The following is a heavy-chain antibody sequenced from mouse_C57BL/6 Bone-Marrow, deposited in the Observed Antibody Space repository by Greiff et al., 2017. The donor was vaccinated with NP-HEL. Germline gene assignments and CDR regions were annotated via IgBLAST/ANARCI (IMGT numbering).Heavy chain of an antibody. Sequence: VQLQQSGAELARPGASVKLSCKASGYTFTSYGISWVKQRTGQGLEWIGEIYPRSGNTYYNEKFKGKATLTADKSSSTAYMELRSLTSEDSAVYFCARSTMVTTGWYFDVWGTGTTVTVSS. J-gene: IGHJ1*03. V-gene: IGHV1-81*01. CDR1: GYTFTSYG. CDR3: ARSTMVTTGWYFDV. CDR2: IYPRSGNT. D-gene: IGHD2-2*01.